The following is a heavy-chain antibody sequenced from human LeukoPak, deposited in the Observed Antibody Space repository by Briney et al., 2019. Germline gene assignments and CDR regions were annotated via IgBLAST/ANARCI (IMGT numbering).Heavy chain of an antibody. CDR1: GGSISSGGYY. D-gene: IGHD3-9*01. Sequence: SQTLSLTCTVSGGSISSGGYYWSWIRQPPGKGLEWIGYIYHSGSTYYNPSLKSRVTISVDRSKNQFSLKLSSVTAADTAVYYCARFLPTHDMGGAFDIWGQGTMVTVSS. J-gene: IGHJ3*02. CDR3: ARFLPTHDMGGAFDI. V-gene: IGHV4-30-2*01. CDR2: IYHSGST.